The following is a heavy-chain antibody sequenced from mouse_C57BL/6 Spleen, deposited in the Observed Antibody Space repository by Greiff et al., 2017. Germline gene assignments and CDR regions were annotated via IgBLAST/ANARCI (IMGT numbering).Heavy chain of an antibody. CDR2: IYPGDGDT. CDR3: ASITSVVDWYFDV. J-gene: IGHJ1*03. CDR1: GYAFSSSW. D-gene: IGHD1-1*01. V-gene: IGHV1-82*01. Sequence: QVQLQQSGPELVKPGASVTISCKASGYAFSSSWMNWVKQRPGKGLEGIGRIYPGDGDTNYNGKFKGKGPLTADKSSSTAYGQLLSLTSEDSAVYFCASITSVVDWYFDVWGTGTTVTVSS.